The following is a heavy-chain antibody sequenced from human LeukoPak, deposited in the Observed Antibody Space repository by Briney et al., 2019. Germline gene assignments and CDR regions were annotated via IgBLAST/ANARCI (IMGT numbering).Heavy chain of an antibody. D-gene: IGHD3-22*01. Sequence: GGSLRLSCATSGFTFGDYAMHWVRQAPGKGLEWVSGISWNSGSIDYADSVKGRFTISRDNAKNSLYLQMNSLRAEDTALYYCAKDLGTYYYHSSVYYSYDYWGQGTLVTVSS. V-gene: IGHV3-9*01. CDR2: ISWNSGSI. J-gene: IGHJ4*02. CDR3: AKDLGTYYYHSSVYYSYDY. CDR1: GFTFGDYA.